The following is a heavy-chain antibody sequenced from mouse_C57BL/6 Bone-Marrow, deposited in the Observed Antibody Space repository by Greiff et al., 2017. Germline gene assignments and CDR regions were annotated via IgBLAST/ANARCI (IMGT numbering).Heavy chain of an antibody. J-gene: IGHJ2*01. V-gene: IGHV5-17*01. Sequence: EVQLVESGGGLVKPGGSLKLSCAASGFTFSDYGMHWVRQAPEKGLEWVAYISSGSSNIYYADTVKGRVTISRDNATNTLFLQMTSLRSEDTARDYCAKDGNYYFDYWGQGTTPTVSS. CDR1: GFTFSDYG. CDR2: ISSGSSNI. CDR3: AKDGNYYFDY. D-gene: IGHD2-1*01.